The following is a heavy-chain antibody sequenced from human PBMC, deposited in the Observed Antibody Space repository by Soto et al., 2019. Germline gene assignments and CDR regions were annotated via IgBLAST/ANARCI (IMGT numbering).Heavy chain of an antibody. D-gene: IGHD2-15*01. CDR3: ARDQDCSGGSCLKRDYYYYGMDV. Sequence: QVQLQESGPGLVKPSQTLSLTCTVSGGSISSGDYYWSWIRQPPGKDLEWIGYIYYSGSTYYNPSLKSRVTISVDTSKNQFSLKLSSVTAADTAVYYCARDQDCSGGSCLKRDYYYYGMDVWGQGTTVTVSS. CDR2: IYYSGST. J-gene: IGHJ6*02. V-gene: IGHV4-30-4*01. CDR1: GGSISSGDYY.